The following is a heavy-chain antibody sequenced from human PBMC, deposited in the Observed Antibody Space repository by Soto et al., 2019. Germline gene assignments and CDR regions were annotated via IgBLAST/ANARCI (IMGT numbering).Heavy chain of an antibody. V-gene: IGHV4-39*01. CDR1: GGSISSSSYY. Sequence: SETLSLTCTFSGGSISSSSYYWGWIRQPPGKGLEWIGSIYYSGSTYYNPSLKSRVTISVDTSKNQFSLKLSSVTAADTVVYYCAAPGSSSWLEYWGQGTLVTVSS. J-gene: IGHJ4*02. CDR2: IYYSGST. D-gene: IGHD6-13*01. CDR3: AAPGSSSWLEY.